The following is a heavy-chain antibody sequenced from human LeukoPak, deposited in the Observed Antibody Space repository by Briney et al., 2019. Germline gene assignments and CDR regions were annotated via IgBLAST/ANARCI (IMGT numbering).Heavy chain of an antibody. CDR2: ISSSSSTI. Sequence: GGSLRLSCAASGLTFSAYWMSWVRQAPGKGLEWVSYISSSSSTIYYADSVKGRFTISRDNAKNSLYLQMNSLRAEDTAVYYCARDKAFYFDYWGQGTLVTVSS. CDR1: GLTFSAYW. V-gene: IGHV3-48*01. J-gene: IGHJ4*02. CDR3: ARDKAFYFDY.